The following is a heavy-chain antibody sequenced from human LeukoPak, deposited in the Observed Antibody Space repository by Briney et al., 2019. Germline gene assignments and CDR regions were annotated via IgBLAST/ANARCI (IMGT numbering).Heavy chain of an antibody. CDR2: TYYRSKWYN. D-gene: IGHD6-6*01. CDR3: ARALEYSSSSTFDY. Sequence: SQTLSLTFAISGDSVSINSAAWNWIRQSPSRGLEWLGRTYYRSKWYNDYAVSVKSRITINPDTSKNQFSLQLNSVTPEDTAVYYCARALEYSSSSTFDYWGQGTLVTVSS. CDR1: GDSVSINSAA. J-gene: IGHJ4*02. V-gene: IGHV6-1*01.